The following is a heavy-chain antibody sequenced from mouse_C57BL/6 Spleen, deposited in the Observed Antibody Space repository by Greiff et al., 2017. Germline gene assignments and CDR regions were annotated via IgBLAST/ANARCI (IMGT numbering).Heavy chain of an antibody. J-gene: IGHJ3*01. CDR2: ISSGGDYI. Sequence: EMQVVESGEGLVKPGGSLKLSCAASGFTFSSYAMSWVRQTPEKRLEWVAYISSGGDYIYYADTVKGRFTISRDNARNTLYLQMSSLKSEDTAMYYCTGHDYDGAWFAYWGQGTLVTVSA. D-gene: IGHD2-4*01. CDR1: GFTFSSYA. V-gene: IGHV5S21*01. CDR3: TGHDYDGAWFAY.